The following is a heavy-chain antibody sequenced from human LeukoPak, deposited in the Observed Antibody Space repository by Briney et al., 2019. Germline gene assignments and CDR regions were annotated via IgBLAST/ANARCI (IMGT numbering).Heavy chain of an antibody. CDR2: IYYSGST. Sequence: PSETLSLTCTVSGGSISSYYWSWIRQPPGKGLEWIGYIYYSGSTNYNPSLKDRVTISVDTSKNQFSLKLSSVTAADTAVYYCARRSYYDSSGYYPRDYWGQGTLVTVSS. CDR1: GGSISSYY. V-gene: IGHV4-59*08. CDR3: ARRSYYDSSGYYPRDY. D-gene: IGHD3-22*01. J-gene: IGHJ4*02.